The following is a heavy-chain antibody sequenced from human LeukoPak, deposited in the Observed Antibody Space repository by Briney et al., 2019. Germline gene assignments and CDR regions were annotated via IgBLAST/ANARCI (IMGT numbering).Heavy chain of an antibody. CDR1: GFRFSNYA. J-gene: IGHJ4*02. CDR3: AKLWFGELGAVYFDY. D-gene: IGHD3-10*01. Sequence: GGSLRLSCAASGFRFSNYAMSWVRQAPGKGLEWVSGIGGSGSSTYYTDSVKGRFTISRDNSKNTLYLQMNSLRAEDTAVYYCAKLWFGELGAVYFDYWGQGTLVTVSS. V-gene: IGHV3-23*01. CDR2: IGGSGSST.